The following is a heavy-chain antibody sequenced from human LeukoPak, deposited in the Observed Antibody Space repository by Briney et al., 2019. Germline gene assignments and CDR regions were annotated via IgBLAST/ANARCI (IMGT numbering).Heavy chain of an antibody. Sequence: GSLRLSCAASGFTFSSYAMSWVRQAPGKGLEWVSAISGSGGSTYYADSVKGRFTISRDNSKNALYLQMNSLRAEDTAVYYCANGHSYGLYDYWGQGTLVTVSS. CDR1: GFTFSSYA. CDR3: ANGHSYGLYDY. V-gene: IGHV3-23*01. J-gene: IGHJ4*02. CDR2: ISGSGGST. D-gene: IGHD5-18*01.